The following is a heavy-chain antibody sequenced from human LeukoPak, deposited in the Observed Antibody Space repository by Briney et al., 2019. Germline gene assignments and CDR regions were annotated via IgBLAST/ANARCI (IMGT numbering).Heavy chain of an antibody. CDR1: GFAFDSFT. Sequence: GRSLRLTCAASGFAFDSFTMTWVRQAPGKGPEWVAALSSDGRNKYYRDSVKGRFTISRDNSKNTLYLQMGSLSTDDTAVYYCARLRRAVVIVHDAFDIWGQGTMVTVS. CDR2: LSSDGRNK. V-gene: IGHV3-30*04. D-gene: IGHD3-22*01. J-gene: IGHJ3*02. CDR3: ARLRRAVVIVHDAFDI.